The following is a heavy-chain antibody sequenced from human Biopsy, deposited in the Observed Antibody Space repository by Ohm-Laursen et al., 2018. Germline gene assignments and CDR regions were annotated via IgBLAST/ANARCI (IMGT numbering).Heavy chain of an antibody. Sequence: SVKVSCKASGYTFTGYYLHWVRQAPGHGLEWMGWINPKSGGTHYLEKFRGRVTMTRDTSISTAYMEVSSLRSDDTAVYYCAIDGNDFLTDYLKIDQWGQGTLVTVSS. J-gene: IGHJ4*02. V-gene: IGHV1-2*02. CDR3: AIDGNDFLTDYLKIDQ. CDR2: INPKSGGT. CDR1: GYTFTGYY. D-gene: IGHD3-9*01.